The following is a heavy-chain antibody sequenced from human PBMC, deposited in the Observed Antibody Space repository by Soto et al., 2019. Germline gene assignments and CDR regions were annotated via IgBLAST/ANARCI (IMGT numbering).Heavy chain of an antibody. CDR3: ARDQGYYDILTGYQKYYFDY. J-gene: IGHJ4*02. CDR2: IYYSGST. D-gene: IGHD3-9*01. Sequence: SETLSLTCTVSGGSISSYYWSWIRQPPGKGLEWIGYIYYSGSTNYNPSLKSRVTISVDTSKNQFSLKLSSVTAADTAVYYCARDQGYYDILTGYQKYYFDYWGQGTLITVS. V-gene: IGHV4-59*12. CDR1: GGSISSYY.